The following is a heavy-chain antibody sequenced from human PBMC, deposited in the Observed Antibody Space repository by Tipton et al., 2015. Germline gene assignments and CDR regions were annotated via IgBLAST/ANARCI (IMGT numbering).Heavy chain of an antibody. D-gene: IGHD6-19*01. CDR2: IYYGGTT. CDR1: GGSISSSDYY. CDR3: AKDTFGGIVWYGYFDN. J-gene: IGHJ4*02. Sequence: TLSLTCSVPGGSISSSDYYWGWIRQPPGKGLEWVGSIYYGGTTYYNPSLKSRVTISVDTSKNQFSLKVNSVTAADTAVYHCAKDTFGGIVWYGYFDNWGQGTLVTVSS. V-gene: IGHV4-39*02.